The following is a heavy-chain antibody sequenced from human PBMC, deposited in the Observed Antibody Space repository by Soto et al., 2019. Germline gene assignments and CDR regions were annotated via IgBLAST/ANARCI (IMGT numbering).Heavy chain of an antibody. CDR2: ISSSSRYI. CDR1: RFTFNSYS. J-gene: IGHJ4*02. CDR3: AGASSYGTYYFDY. Sequence: GGSLRLSCAASRFTFNSYSMNWFRQAPGRGLEWVSSISSSSRYIYYADSLKGRFTVSRDNAKNSLYLQMNSLRADDTAVYYCAGASSYGTYYFDYWGQGTLVTVSS. D-gene: IGHD5-18*01. V-gene: IGHV3-21*01.